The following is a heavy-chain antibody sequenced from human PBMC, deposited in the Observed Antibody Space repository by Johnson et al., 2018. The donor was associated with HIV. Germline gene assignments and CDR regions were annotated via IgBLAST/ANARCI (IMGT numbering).Heavy chain of an antibody. CDR2: IKSKTDGGTT. CDR1: GFTFSNAW. Sequence: VQLVESGGGLVKPGGSLRLSCAASGFTFSNAWMSWVRQAPGKGLEWVGRIKSKTDGGTTDYAAPVKGRFTISRDDSKNTLYLQMNSLKTEDTAVYYCTTDRNLLRPGLGAFDIWGQGTMVTVSS. D-gene: IGHD2-15*01. J-gene: IGHJ3*02. CDR3: TTDRNLLRPGLGAFDI. V-gene: IGHV3-15*01.